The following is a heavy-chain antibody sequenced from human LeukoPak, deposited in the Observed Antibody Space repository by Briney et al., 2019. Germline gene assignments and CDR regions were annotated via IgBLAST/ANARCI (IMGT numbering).Heavy chain of an antibody. J-gene: IGHJ4*02. V-gene: IGHV3-9*01. CDR1: GFIFDDYA. CDR2: ISWNGGSI. Sequence: GGSLRLSCAASGFIFDDYAMHWVRQAPGKGLEWVSGISWNGGSIAYADSVKGRFTISRDNAKNSLYLQMNSLRAEDTALYYCAKDFGRSAYDRPFDYWGQGTLVTVSS. CDR3: AKDFGRSAYDRPFDY. D-gene: IGHD5-12*01.